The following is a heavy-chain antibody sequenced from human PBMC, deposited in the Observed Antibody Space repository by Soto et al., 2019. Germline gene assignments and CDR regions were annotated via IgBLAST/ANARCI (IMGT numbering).Heavy chain of an antibody. CDR2: ITWASSYI. Sequence: GGSRRLSCVASGFTFGSFSMNWVRQAPGKGLEWVASITWASSYINYADSVEGRFTISRDNGKNSLYLQMSGLRDEDMAVYYCERDPFDYRDSSGYEGAFDVWGQGNPGHRLL. CDR3: ERDPFDYRDSSGYEGAFDV. D-gene: IGHD3-22*01. J-gene: IGHJ3*01. V-gene: IGHV3-21*01. CDR1: GFTFGSFS.